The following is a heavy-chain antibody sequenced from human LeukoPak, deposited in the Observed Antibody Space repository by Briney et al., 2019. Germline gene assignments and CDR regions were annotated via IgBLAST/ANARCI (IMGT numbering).Heavy chain of an antibody. CDR3: ARGGTTAYYYYYYMDV. V-gene: IGHV3-21*01. CDR2: ISSSSSYI. CDR1: GFTFSSYS. Sequence: KPGGSLRLSCAASGFTFSSYSMNWVRQAPGKGLEWVSSISSSSSYIYYADSVKGRFTISRDNAKNSLYVQMNSLRAEDTAVYYCARGGTTAYYYYYYMDVWGKGTTVTVSS. D-gene: IGHD1-26*01. J-gene: IGHJ6*03.